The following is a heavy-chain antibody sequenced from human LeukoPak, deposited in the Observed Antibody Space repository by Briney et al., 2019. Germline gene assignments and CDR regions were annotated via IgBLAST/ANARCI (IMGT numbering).Heavy chain of an antibody. CDR1: GGSISSSSCY. J-gene: IGHJ4*02. CDR3: ARRSGYYGSSGRAPIDY. V-gene: IGHV4-39*01. D-gene: IGHD3-22*01. CDR2: IYYSGST. Sequence: SETLSLTCTVPGGSISSSSCYWGWIRQPPGKGLEWIGSIYYSGSTYYNPSLKSRVTISVDTSKNQFSLKLSSVTAADTAVYYCARRSGYYGSSGRAPIDYWGQGTLVTVSS.